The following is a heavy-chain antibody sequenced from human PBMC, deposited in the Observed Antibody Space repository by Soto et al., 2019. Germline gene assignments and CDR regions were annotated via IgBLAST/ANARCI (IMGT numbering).Heavy chain of an antibody. CDR2: ISSSSSYI. Sequence: PGGSLRLSCAASGFTFSSFTMNWVRQAPGKGLEWVSSISSSSSYIYYADSVKGRFTISRDNAKNSLYLQMDSLRAEDTAVYYCAREISLDYWGQGTLVTVSS. J-gene: IGHJ4*02. V-gene: IGHV3-21*01. CDR1: GFTFSSFT. CDR3: AREISLDY.